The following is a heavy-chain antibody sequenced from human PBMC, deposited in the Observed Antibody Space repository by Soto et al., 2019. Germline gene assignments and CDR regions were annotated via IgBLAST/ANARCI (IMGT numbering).Heavy chain of an antibody. Sequence: KHRGASVKVSCKASGYTFTSYGISWVRQAPGQGLEWMGWISAYNGNTNYAQKLQGRVTMTTDTSTSTAYMELRSLRSDDTAVYYCARDPPSQHYYGPDAFDIWGQGTMVTVSS. CDR2: ISAYNGNT. V-gene: IGHV1-18*01. CDR1: GYTFTSYG. CDR3: ARDPPSQHYYGPDAFDI. J-gene: IGHJ3*02. D-gene: IGHD3-10*01.